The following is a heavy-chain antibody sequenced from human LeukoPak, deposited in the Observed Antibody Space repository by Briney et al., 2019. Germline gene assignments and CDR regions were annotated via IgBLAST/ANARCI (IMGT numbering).Heavy chain of an antibody. CDR3: ARLSGFNWNGVYLDY. J-gene: IGHJ4*02. Sequence: SETLSLTCTVSGGSISNFYWGWIRQPPGKGLEWIGYIYYSGSTNYNPSLKSRVTISVDTSKNQFSLKLSSVTAADTAVYYCARLSGFNWNGVYLDYWGQGTLVTVSS. D-gene: IGHD1-20*01. V-gene: IGHV4-59*08. CDR1: GGSISNFY. CDR2: IYYSGST.